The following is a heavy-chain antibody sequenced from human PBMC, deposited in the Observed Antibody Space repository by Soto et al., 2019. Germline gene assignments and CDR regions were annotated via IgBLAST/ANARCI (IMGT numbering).Heavy chain of an antibody. Sequence: QVQLQESGPGLVKPSQTLSLTCTVSGGSISSGGYYWSWIRQHPGKGLEWIGYIYYSGSTYYNPSRKSRVTISADTSNNTFSLKCSSVTAADTAVYYCARYGSGSTDFDYWGQGTLVTVSS. CDR2: IYYSGST. CDR1: GGSISSGGYY. CDR3: ARYGSGSTDFDY. V-gene: IGHV4-31*03. J-gene: IGHJ4*02. D-gene: IGHD3-10*01.